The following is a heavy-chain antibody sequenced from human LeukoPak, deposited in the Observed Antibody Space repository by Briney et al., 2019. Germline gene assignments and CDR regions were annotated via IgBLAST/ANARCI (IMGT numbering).Heavy chain of an antibody. J-gene: IGHJ4*02. CDR3: ARGVDVAISGAYFDY. CDR2: ISSSSSSI. CDR1: GFTFSSYS. Sequence: QPGGSLRLSCAASGFTFSSYSMNWVRQAPGKGLEWVSYISSSSSSIHYADSVKGRLAISRDNAKNPLYLQVNSLRDEDTAVYYCARGVDVAISGAYFDYWGQGALVTVSS. D-gene: IGHD2-8*02. V-gene: IGHV3-48*02.